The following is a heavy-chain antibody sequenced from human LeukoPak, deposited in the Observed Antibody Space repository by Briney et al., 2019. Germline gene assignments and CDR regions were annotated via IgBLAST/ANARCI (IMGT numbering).Heavy chain of an antibody. V-gene: IGHV4-59*01. CDR3: ARGPPYSSGWYREIAFDI. J-gene: IGHJ3*02. Sequence: PSETLSLTCTVSGGSISSYYWSWIRQPAGKGLEWIGYSYYSGSTNYNPSLKSRVTISVDTSKNQFSLKLSSVTAADTAVYYCARGPPYSSGWYREIAFDIWGQGTMVTVSS. D-gene: IGHD6-19*01. CDR2: SYYSGST. CDR1: GGSISSYY.